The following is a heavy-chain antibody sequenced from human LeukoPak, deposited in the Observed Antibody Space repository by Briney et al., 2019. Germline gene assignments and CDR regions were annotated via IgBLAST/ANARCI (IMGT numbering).Heavy chain of an antibody. J-gene: IGHJ4*02. D-gene: IGHD1-7*01. CDR3: ARRGRNYDGFDY. Sequence: SETLSLTCTVSGGSISSYYWSWIRQPPGKGLEGIGYIYYSGSTNYNPSLKSRVTISVDTCKNQFSLKLSAVTAADTPVYYCARRGRNYDGFDYWGQGTLVTVSS. V-gene: IGHV4-59*08. CDR1: GGSISSYY. CDR2: IYYSGST.